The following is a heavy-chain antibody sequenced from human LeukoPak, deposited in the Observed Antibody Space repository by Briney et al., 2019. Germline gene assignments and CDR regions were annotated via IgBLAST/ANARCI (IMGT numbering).Heavy chain of an antibody. V-gene: IGHV3-30*18. D-gene: IGHD2-15*01. CDR1: GFTFSSYG. Sequence: PGGSLRLSCAASGFTFSSYGMHWVRQAPGKGLEWVAVISYDGSNKYYADSVKGRFTISRDNSKNTLYLQMNSLRAEDTAVYYCAKDSYGVAVDYWGQGTLVTVSS. J-gene: IGHJ4*02. CDR3: AKDSYGVAVDY. CDR2: ISYDGSNK.